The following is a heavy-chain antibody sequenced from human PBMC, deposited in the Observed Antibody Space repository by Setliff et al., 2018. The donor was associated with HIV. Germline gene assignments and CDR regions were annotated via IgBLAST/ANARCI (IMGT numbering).Heavy chain of an antibody. J-gene: IGHJ4*02. CDR1: GYTFTNYG. Sequence: GASVKVSCKTSGYTFTNYGISWVRQTPRQGPEWMGWISAYDGDTKYAQKFHNRLSMTADTSTTTAYMDLRGLTSDDTGVYYCARVGLSAVPFPTVYWGQGTLVTVSS. D-gene: IGHD4-4*01. CDR2: ISAYDGDT. CDR3: ARVGLSAVPFPTVY. V-gene: IGHV1-18*01.